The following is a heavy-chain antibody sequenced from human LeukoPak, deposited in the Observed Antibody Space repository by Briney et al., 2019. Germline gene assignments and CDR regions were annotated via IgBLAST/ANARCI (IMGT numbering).Heavy chain of an antibody. J-gene: IGHJ4*02. Sequence: GGSLRLSCAASGFTFSSYEMNWVRQAPGKGLEWVSYISSSGSTIYYADSVKGRFTISRDNAKNSPYLQMNSLRAEDTAVYYCARDLWGPMGYWGQGTLVTVSS. CDR3: ARDLWGPMGY. V-gene: IGHV3-48*03. D-gene: IGHD2/OR15-2a*01. CDR1: GFTFSSYE. CDR2: ISSSGSTI.